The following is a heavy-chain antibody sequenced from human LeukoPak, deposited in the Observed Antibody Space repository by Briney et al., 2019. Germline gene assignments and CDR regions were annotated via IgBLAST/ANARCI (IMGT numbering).Heavy chain of an antibody. J-gene: IGHJ4*02. CDR3: ARDRDWYTFDY. D-gene: IGHD3-9*01. CDR1: GFTLSAYW. V-gene: IGHV3-74*01. CDR2: IEGDGNRI. Sequence: GGSLRLSCAASGFTLSAYWMHWVRQAPGKGLMWVSRIEGDGNRITYADSVKGRFTISRDNAKNTLYLQMNSLRAEDTAVYFCARDRDWYTFDYWGQGTLVTVSS.